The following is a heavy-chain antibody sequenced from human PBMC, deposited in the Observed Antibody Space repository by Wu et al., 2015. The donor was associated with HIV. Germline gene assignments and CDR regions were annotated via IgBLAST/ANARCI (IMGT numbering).Heavy chain of an antibody. D-gene: IGHD3-22*01. CDR3: ARSGDADYYDSSGYYSFDY. J-gene: IGHJ4*02. CDR1: GYTFTSYG. V-gene: IGHV1-18*01. CDR2: ISAYNGNT. Sequence: QVQLVQSGAEVKKPGASVKASCKASGYTFTSYGISWVRQAPGQGLEWMGWISAYNGNTNYAQKLQGRVTMTTDTSTSTAYMELRSLRSDDTAVYYCARSGDADYYDSSGYYSFDYWGQGTLVTVSS.